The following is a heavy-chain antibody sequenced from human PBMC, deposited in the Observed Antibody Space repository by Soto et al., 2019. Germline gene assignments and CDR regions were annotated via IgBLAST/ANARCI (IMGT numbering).Heavy chain of an antibody. D-gene: IGHD6-13*01. CDR1: GFIFTSYS. V-gene: IGHV3-21*01. J-gene: IGHJ6*02. Sequence: GGSLRLSCAASGFIFTSYSMNWVRQAPGKGLEWVSSISSSSSYIYYADSVKGRFTISRDNAKNSLYLQMSSLRAEDTAVYYCARDSGSSSDYYGMDVWGQGTTVTVSS. CDR2: ISSSSSYI. CDR3: ARDSGSSSDYYGMDV.